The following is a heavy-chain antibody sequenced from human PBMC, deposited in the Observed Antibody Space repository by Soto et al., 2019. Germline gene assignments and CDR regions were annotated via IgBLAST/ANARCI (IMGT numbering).Heavy chain of an antibody. CDR3: ARDRYDSPRRTFDL. CDR1: GYTFTSYG. J-gene: IGHJ3*01. V-gene: IGHV1-18*01. Sequence: ASVKVSCKASGYTFTSYGISWVRQAPGQGLEWMGWISAYNGNTNYAQKLQGRVTMTTDTSTSTAYMELRSLRSDDTAGYYCARDRYDSPRRTFDLWGQGTMVTVSS. CDR2: ISAYNGNT. D-gene: IGHD3-22*01.